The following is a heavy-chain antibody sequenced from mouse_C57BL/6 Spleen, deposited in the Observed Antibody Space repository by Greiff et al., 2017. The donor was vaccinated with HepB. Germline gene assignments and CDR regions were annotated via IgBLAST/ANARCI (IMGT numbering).Heavy chain of an antibody. J-gene: IGHJ2*01. CDR2: IYPGSGST. V-gene: IGHV1-55*01. CDR1: GYTFTSYW. D-gene: IGHD3-2*02. CDR3: ARRVETAQATFDY. Sequence: QVQLQQPGAELVKPGASVQMSCKASGYTFTSYWITWVKQRPGQGLEWIGDIYPGSGSTNYNEKFKSKATLTVDTPSSTAYMQLSSLTSEDSAVYYCARRVETAQATFDYWGQGTTLTVSS.